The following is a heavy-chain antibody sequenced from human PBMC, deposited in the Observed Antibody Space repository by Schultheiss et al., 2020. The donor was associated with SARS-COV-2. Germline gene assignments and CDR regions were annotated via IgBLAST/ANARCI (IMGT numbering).Heavy chain of an antibody. J-gene: IGHJ3*02. CDR3: ARGGEWSSSWYAFDI. D-gene: IGHD6-13*01. Sequence: SKTLSLTCTVSGGSISSSSYYWGWIRQPPGKGLEWIGYIFYSGSTYYNPSLKSRLTISVDTSKNHVSLKLSSVTAADTAVYYCARGGEWSSSWYAFDIWGQGTMVTVSS. CDR1: GGSISSSSYY. V-gene: IGHV4-31*03. CDR2: IFYSGST.